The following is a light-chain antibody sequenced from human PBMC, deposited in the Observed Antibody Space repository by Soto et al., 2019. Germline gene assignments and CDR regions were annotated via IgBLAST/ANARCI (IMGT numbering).Light chain of an antibody. CDR3: AAWDDSLSGYV. Sequence: QSVLTQPPSASGTPGQMVTISCSGSSSNIGGYYVSWYQQLPGTAPKVLIYRNNQRPSGVPDRFSGSKSGTSASLAISGLRSDDEADYYCAAWDDSLSGYVFGTGTKVTVL. J-gene: IGLJ1*01. CDR1: SSNIGGYY. V-gene: IGLV1-47*01. CDR2: RNN.